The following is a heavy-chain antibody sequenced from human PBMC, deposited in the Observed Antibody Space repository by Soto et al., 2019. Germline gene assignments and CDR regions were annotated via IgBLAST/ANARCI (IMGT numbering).Heavy chain of an antibody. J-gene: IGHJ4*02. D-gene: IGHD4-4*01. V-gene: IGHV3-23*01. CDR3: AKEPRLQLAY. CDR1: GFPFLNYA. CDR2: ISGGGDGT. Sequence: PRGSLRLSCTASGFPFLNYAIYLFRQSPFKWLEWVSGISGGGDGTNYADSVKGRFTVSRDNSRNTMYLQMNSLRAEDTAVYYCAKEPRLQLAYWGQGTLVTVSS.